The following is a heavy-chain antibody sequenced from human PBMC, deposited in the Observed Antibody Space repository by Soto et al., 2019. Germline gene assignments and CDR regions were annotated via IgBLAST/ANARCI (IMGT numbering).Heavy chain of an antibody. D-gene: IGHD1-7*01. V-gene: IGHV3-21*01. J-gene: IGHJ4*02. Sequence: EVQLVESGGGLVKPGGSLRLSCAASGFIFGTHSMNWVRQAPGKGLQWVSSIGSSSRYIYYADSVRGRFTISRDNANNSLYLQMNSLRAEDTAVYYCARVLTGTAYSFDDWGQGTLVTVSS. CDR1: GFIFGTHS. CDR2: IGSSSRYI. CDR3: ARVLTGTAYSFDD.